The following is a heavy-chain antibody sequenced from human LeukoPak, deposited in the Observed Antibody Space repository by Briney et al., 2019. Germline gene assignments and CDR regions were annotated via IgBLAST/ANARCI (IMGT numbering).Heavy chain of an antibody. CDR2: IYYSGST. D-gene: IGHD2-15*01. V-gene: IGHV4-39*01. J-gene: IGHJ4*02. Sequence: SETLSLTCTVSGGSISSSSYYWGWIRQPPGKGLEWIGSIYYSGSTYYNPSLKSRVTISVDTSKNQFSLKLSSVTAADTAVYYCASYIVVVARGSFDYWGQGTLVTVSS. CDR3: ASYIVVVARGSFDY. CDR1: GGSISSSSYY.